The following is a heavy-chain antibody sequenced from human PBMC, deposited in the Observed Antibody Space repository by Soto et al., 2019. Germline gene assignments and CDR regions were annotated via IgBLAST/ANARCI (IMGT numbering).Heavy chain of an antibody. D-gene: IGHD2-2*01. CDR3: ARVGYCSSTSCYQGAFDI. V-gene: IGHV4-30-4*01. CDR2: IYYSGST. J-gene: IGHJ3*02. CDR1: GGSISSGDYY. Sequence: QVQLQESGPGLVKPSQTLSLTCTVSGGSISSGDYYWSWIRQPPGKGLAWIGYIYYSGSTYYNPSLKSRVTISVDTSKNQFSLKLSSVTAADTAVYYCARVGYCSSTSCYQGAFDIWGQGTMVTVSS.